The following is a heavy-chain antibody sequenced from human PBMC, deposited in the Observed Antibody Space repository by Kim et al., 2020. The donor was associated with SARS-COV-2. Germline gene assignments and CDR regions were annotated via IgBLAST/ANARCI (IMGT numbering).Heavy chain of an antibody. CDR1: GYTFTGYY. CDR3: ARVENGSGSYEIRYYYYGMDV. V-gene: IGHV1-2*06. Sequence: ASVKVSCKASGYTFTGYYMHWVRQAPGQGLEWMGRINPNSGGTNYAQKFQGRVTMTRDTSISTAYMELSRLRSDDTAVYYCARVENGSGSYEIRYYYYGMDVWGQGTTVTVSS. J-gene: IGHJ6*02. D-gene: IGHD3-10*01. CDR2: INPNSGGT.